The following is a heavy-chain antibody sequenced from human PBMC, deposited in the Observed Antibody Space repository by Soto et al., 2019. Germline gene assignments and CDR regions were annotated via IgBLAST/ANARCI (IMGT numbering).Heavy chain of an antibody. Sequence: GGSLRLSCAASGFTFDDYAMHWVRQAPGKGLEWVSGISWNSGSIGYADSVKGRFTISRDNAKNSLYLQMNSLRAEDTALYYCAKDIGAVAGRYYYYGMDVWGQGTTVTVSS. CDR3: AKDIGAVAGRYYYYGMDV. CDR1: GFTFDDYA. V-gene: IGHV3-9*01. D-gene: IGHD6-19*01. J-gene: IGHJ6*02. CDR2: ISWNSGSI.